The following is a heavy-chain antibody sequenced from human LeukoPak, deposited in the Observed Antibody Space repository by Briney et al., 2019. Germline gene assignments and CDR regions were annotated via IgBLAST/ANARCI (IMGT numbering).Heavy chain of an antibody. J-gene: IGHJ4*02. Sequence: PGGSPRLSCAASGFTFTDYAMSWVRQAPGAGLEWVSAISGIANAIFYASSVKGRFTISRDNSKNTLSLQMTSLRAEDTAVYYCVRHLATSGSYPLDYWGQGALVTVSS. CDR3: VRHLATSGSYPLDY. D-gene: IGHD2-15*01. CDR1: GFTFTDYA. V-gene: IGHV3-23*01. CDR2: ISGIANAI.